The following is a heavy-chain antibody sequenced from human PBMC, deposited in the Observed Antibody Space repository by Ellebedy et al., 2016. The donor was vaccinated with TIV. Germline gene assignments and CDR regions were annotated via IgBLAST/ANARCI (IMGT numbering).Heavy chain of an antibody. CDR2: INWDGDYI. Sequence: GESLKISCAASGFTFDDYTMHWVRQAPGKGLEWVSLINWDGDYIYYADSVKGRLTISRDNSKESLYMQMNSLGTYDTALYYCAKGMGSHKTGASLLLDYWGQGTLVIVSS. D-gene: IGHD1-1*01. V-gene: IGHV3-43*01. J-gene: IGHJ4*02. CDR1: GFTFDDYT. CDR3: AKGMGSHKTGASLLLDY.